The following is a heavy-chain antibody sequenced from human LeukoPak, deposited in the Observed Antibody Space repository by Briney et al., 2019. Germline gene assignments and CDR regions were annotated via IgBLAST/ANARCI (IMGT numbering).Heavy chain of an antibody. CDR3: AREPTVTNGGGNFFDY. CDR1: GYTFTSYG. Sequence: ASVKVSCKASGYTFTSYGISWVRQAPGQGLEWMGWMNAYNDNTNYAQKFQGRVTMTTDTPTSTAYMELRNLRSDDTAVYYCAREPTVTNGGGNFFDYWGQGTLVTVSP. CDR2: MNAYNDNT. D-gene: IGHD4-17*01. J-gene: IGHJ4*02. V-gene: IGHV1-18*01.